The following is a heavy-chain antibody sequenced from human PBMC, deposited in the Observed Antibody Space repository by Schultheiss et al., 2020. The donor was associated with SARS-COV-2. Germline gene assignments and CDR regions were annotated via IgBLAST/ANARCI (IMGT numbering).Heavy chain of an antibody. J-gene: IGHJ6*03. D-gene: IGHD3-10*01. V-gene: IGHV4-59*01. CDR2: IYYSGST. CDR1: GGSISSYY. CDR3: ARTVRGVYYYYYMDV. Sequence: SETLSLTCTVSGGSISSYYWSWIRQPPGKGLEWIGYIYYSGSTNYNPSLKSRVTISVDTSKNQFSLKLSSVTAADTAVYYCARTVRGVYYYYYMDVWGKGTTVTVSS.